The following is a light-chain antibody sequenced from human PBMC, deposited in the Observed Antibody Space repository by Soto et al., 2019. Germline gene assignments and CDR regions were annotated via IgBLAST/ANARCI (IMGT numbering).Light chain of an antibody. CDR1: QSVRGY. V-gene: IGKV3-11*01. CDR2: DAS. CDR3: QVRTNWSIA. Sequence: EIVLTQSPATLSLSPGERATLSCRASQSVRGYLAWYQQKPGQAPRLLIYDASNRATGIPARFSGTGSGTDFTLTINNLEPEDFAVYYCQVRTNWSIAFGRGTRLEIK. J-gene: IGKJ5*01.